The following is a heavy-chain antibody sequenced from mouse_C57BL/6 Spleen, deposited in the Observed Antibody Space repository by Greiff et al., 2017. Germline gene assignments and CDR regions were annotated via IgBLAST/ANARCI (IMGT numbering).Heavy chain of an antibody. V-gene: IGHV1-85*01. CDR2: IYPRDGST. J-gene: IGHJ1*03. Sequence: QVQLQQSGPELVKPGASVKLSCKASGYTFTSYDINWVKQRPGQGLEWIGWIYPRDGSTKYNEKFKGKATLTVDTSSSTAYMQLHSLTSEDSAVYFGASEDTTGIHGDFDVWGTGTTVTVSS. D-gene: IGHD1-1*01. CDR3: ASEDTTGIHGDFDV. CDR1: GYTFTSYD.